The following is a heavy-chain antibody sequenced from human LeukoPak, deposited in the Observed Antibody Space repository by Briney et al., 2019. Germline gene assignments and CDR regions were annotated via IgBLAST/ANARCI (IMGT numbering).Heavy chain of an antibody. CDR3: ARGAYISDCYVFDF. CDR2: VYYTGNT. Sequence: PSDTLSLTCTVSGRSISSYYASWIRHPPGKGLECIGYVYYTGNTNYNPSLKSRVTMSQDTSKNHFSLRLTSVTAADTAVYYCARGAYISDCYVFDFWGQGTLVSVSS. CDR1: GRSISSYY. J-gene: IGHJ4*02. V-gene: IGHV4-59*07. D-gene: IGHD6-19*01.